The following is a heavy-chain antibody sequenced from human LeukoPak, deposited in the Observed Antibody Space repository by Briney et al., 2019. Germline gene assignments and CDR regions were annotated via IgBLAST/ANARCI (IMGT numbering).Heavy chain of an antibody. CDR2: TYYRSKWYN. CDR3: AVEYSSSSWYYYYMDV. J-gene: IGHJ6*03. D-gene: IGHD6-6*01. V-gene: IGHV6-1*01. CDR1: GDSVSSNSAA. Sequence: SQTLSLTCAISGDSVSSNSAAWNWIRQSPSRGLGWLGRTYYRSKWYNDYAVSVKSRITINPDTSKNQFSLQLNSVTPEDTAVYYCAVEYSSSSWYYYYMDVWGKGTTVTVSS.